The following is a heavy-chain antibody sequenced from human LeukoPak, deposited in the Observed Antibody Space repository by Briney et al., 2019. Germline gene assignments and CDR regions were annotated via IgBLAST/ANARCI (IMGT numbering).Heavy chain of an antibody. CDR3: AKDIGGIVGHYGMDV. Sequence: PGGSLRLSCEASGFTFSSYSMNWVRQAPGKGLEWVSSITRMSDYIYYADSVKGRFTISRDNAKNSLYLQMNSLRAEDTALYYCAKDIGGIVGHYGMDVWGQGTTVTVSS. D-gene: IGHD2-15*01. CDR2: ITRMSDYI. J-gene: IGHJ6*02. CDR1: GFTFSSYS. V-gene: IGHV3-21*04.